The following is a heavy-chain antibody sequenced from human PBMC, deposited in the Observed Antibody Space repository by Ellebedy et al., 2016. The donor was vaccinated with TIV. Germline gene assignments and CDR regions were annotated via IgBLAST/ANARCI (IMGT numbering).Heavy chain of an antibody. J-gene: IGHJ4*02. D-gene: IGHD3-3*02. CDR1: GYTFTGYY. CDR3: AAFPYISTSSAF. Sequence: ASVKVSCKASGYTFTGYYMHWVRQAPGQGLEWMGWINPNSGGTNYAQKLQGRVTMTTDTSTSTAYMELRSLRSDDTAVYYCAAFPYISTSSAFWGQGTLVTVSS. CDR2: INPNSGGT. V-gene: IGHV1-2*02.